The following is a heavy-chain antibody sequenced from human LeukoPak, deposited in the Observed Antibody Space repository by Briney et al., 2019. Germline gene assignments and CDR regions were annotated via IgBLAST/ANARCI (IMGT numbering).Heavy chain of an antibody. V-gene: IGHV3-23*01. CDR1: GFTFSSYA. D-gene: IGHD3-3*01. CDR3: AKDLHVLRFLEHPARFAFDI. Sequence: GGSLRLSCAASGFTFSSYAMSWVRQAPGKGLEWVSAISGSGGSTYYADSVKGRFTISRDNSKNTLYLQMNSLRAEDTAVYYCAKDLHVLRFLEHPARFAFDIWGQGTMVTVSS. J-gene: IGHJ3*02. CDR2: ISGSGGST.